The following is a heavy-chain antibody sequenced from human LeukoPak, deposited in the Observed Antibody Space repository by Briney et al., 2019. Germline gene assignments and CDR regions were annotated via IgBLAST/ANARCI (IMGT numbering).Heavy chain of an antibody. CDR2: IIPIFGTA. D-gene: IGHD2-2*01. CDR1: GGTFSSYA. Sequence: SVKVSCKASGGTFSSYAISWVRQAPGQGLEWMGGIIPIFGTANYAQKFQGRVTITADKSTSTAYMELSSLRSEDTAVYYCAIGGRYCSSTSCYFDYYYGMDVWGKGTTVTVSS. CDR3: AIGGRYCSSTSCYFDYYYGMDV. V-gene: IGHV1-69*06. J-gene: IGHJ6*04.